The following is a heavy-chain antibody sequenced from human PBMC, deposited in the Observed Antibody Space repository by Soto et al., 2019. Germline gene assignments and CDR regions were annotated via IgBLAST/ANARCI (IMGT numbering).Heavy chain of an antibody. CDR3: ARVEGMVRGVIITRPHYYMDV. V-gene: IGHV4-34*01. CDR2: INHSGST. D-gene: IGHD3-10*01. J-gene: IGHJ6*03. CDR1: GGSFSGYY. Sequence: SETLSLTCAVYGGSFSGYYWSWIRQPPGKGLEWIGEINHSGSTNYNPSLKSRVTISVDTSKNQFSLKLSSVTAADTAVYYCARVEGMVRGVIITRPHYYMDVWGKGTTVTVSS.